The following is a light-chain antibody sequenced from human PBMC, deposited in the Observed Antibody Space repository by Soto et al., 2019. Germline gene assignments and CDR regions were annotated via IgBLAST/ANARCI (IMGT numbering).Light chain of an antibody. J-gene: IGKJ1*01. CDR3: MQTLQTPT. Sequence: IVMTQSPLSLPVSPGEPASISCRPSQNLQHNNGYNYLDRYLQKPGQAPQLLMSLACNRASGVPDRFSGSGSGTDFTLKISRVQAENVGRCDCMQTLQTPTFGQVSK. V-gene: IGKV2-28*01. CDR2: LAC. CDR1: QNLQHNNGYNY.